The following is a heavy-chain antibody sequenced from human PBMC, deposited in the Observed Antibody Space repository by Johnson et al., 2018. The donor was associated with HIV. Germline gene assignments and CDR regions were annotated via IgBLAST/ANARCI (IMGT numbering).Heavy chain of an antibody. CDR3: ARKQWLEIPSDALDV. CDR1: GFIFRNYW. Sequence: VQLVESGGGLVQPGGSLRLSCEASGFIFRNYWMNWVRQAPGKGLVWVARIYSDGTDTAYADSVKGRFTISRDNAKRTLYLQMNSLRAEDTAVYYCARKQWLEIPSDALDVWGQGTMVTVSS. J-gene: IGHJ3*01. V-gene: IGHV3-74*03. D-gene: IGHD6-19*01. CDR2: IYSDGTDT.